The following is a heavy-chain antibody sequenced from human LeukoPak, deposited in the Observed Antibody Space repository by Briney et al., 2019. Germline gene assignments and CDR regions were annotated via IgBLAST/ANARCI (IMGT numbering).Heavy chain of an antibody. CDR1: GCSISSGYY. D-gene: IGHD1-26*01. J-gene: IGHJ3*02. Sequence: SETLSLTCTVSGCSISSGYYWGWIRQPPGKGLEWIGSIYHSGSTYYNPSLKSRVTMSVDTSRNQFSLKLTSVTAADTAVYYCARSREDAFDIWGQGTMVTVSS. CDR3: ARSREDAFDI. CDR2: IYHSGST. V-gene: IGHV4-38-2*02.